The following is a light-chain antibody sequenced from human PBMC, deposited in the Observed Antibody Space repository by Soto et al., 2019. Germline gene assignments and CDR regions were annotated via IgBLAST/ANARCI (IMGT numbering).Light chain of an antibody. CDR3: CAFADSATFWV. J-gene: IGLJ3*02. CDR2: DVN. Sequence: QSALTQPRSVSGSPGQSVTISCTGTSSDVGAYNYVSWYQQHPGKAPKLMISDVNKRPSGVPDRFSGSKSGNTASLTISGLQGEDETDYNSCAFADSATFWVFGRGTKLTVL. V-gene: IGLV2-11*01. CDR1: SSDVGAYNY.